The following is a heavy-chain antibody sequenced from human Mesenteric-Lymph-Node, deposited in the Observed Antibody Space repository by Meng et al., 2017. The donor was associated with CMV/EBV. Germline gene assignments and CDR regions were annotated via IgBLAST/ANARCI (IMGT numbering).Heavy chain of an antibody. CDR1: GYSFTSYW. CDR3: ARFALRPFVRFDY. D-gene: IGHD3-10*01. V-gene: IGHV5-51*01. J-gene: IGHJ4*02. CDR2: IYPGDSDT. Sequence: GASLKISCKGSGYSFTSYWIGWVRQMPGKGLEWMGIIYPGDSDTRYSPSFQGQVTISADKSISTAYLQWSSLKASDTAMYYCARFALRPFVRFDYWGQGTLVTVSS.